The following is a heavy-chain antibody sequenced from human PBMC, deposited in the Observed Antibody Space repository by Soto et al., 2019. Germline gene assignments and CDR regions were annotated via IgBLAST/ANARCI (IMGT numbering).Heavy chain of an antibody. Sequence: SETLSLTCTVSGGSISSYYWSWIRQPPGKGLEWIGYVYYSGSTNYNPSLKSRVTISVDTSKNQFSLKLSSVTAADTAVYYCARDSASSGWYYWFDPWGQGTLVTVSS. CDR3: ARDSASSGWYYWFDP. V-gene: IGHV4-59*01. CDR2: VYYSGST. J-gene: IGHJ5*02. CDR1: GGSISSYY. D-gene: IGHD6-19*01.